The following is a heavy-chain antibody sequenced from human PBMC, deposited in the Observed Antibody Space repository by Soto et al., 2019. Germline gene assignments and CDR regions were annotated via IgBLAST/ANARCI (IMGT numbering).Heavy chain of an antibody. CDR1: GYTFTSYD. J-gene: IGHJ3*02. V-gene: IGHV1-8*01. CDR2: MNPNSGNT. Sequence: PSVKVSCKASGYTFTSYDINWVRQATGQGLEWMGWMNPNSGNTGYAQKFQGRVTMTRNTSISTAYMELSSLRSEDTAVYYCARLGVTTVTLDAFDIWGQGTMVTVSS. D-gene: IGHD4-17*01. CDR3: ARLGVTTVTLDAFDI.